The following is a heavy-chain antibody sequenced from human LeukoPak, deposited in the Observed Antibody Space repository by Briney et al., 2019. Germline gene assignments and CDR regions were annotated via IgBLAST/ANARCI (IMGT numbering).Heavy chain of an antibody. CDR3: TKDHFQGGAPSAFDL. CDR2: ISYHGSTQ. V-gene: IGHV3-30*18. CDR1: GFTYSPFA. Sequence: PGGSLRLTCAASGFTYSPFAMHWVRQAPGKGLEWVALISYHGSTQQYADSVKGRFTISGDKSKNTLYLQMDSLRSEDTALYYCTKDHFQGGAPSAFDLWGPGTMVTVSS. J-gene: IGHJ3*01. D-gene: IGHD2/OR15-2a*01.